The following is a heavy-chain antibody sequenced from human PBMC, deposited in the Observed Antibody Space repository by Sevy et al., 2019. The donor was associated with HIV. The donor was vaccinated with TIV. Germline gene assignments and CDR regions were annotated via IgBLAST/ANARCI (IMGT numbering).Heavy chain of an antibody. CDR2: IYYSGST. Sequence: SETLSLTCTVSGGSVSSGSYYWSWIRQPPGKGLEWIGYIYYSGSTNYNPSLKSRVTISVDTSKDQFYLKLSSVTAADTAVYYCAREPRHHLSTIFGVVVIDAFDIWGQGTMVTVSS. CDR3: AREPRHHLSTIFGVVVIDAFDI. J-gene: IGHJ3*02. D-gene: IGHD3-3*01. CDR1: GGSVSSGSYY. V-gene: IGHV4-61*01.